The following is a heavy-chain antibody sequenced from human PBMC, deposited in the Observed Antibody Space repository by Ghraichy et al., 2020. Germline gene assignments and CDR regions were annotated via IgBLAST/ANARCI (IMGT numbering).Heavy chain of an antibody. D-gene: IGHD6-6*01. V-gene: IGHV3-30*03. Sequence: GGSLRLSCSASGFIFNNYGMHWVRQAPGKGLEWVALISYDGSDKYYADSVRGRFTIPRDSSKNTVDLQLNSLRSDDAAVYYCARGSYMAPRPYGMDVWGQGTTVTVSS. CDR2: ISYDGSDK. CDR1: GFIFNNYG. CDR3: ARGSYMAPRPYGMDV. J-gene: IGHJ6*02.